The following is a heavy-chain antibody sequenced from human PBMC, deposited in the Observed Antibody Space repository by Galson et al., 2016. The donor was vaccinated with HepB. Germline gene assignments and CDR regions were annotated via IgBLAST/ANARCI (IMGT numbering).Heavy chain of an antibody. Sequence: SLRLSCAASGFTFKSFALHWVRQAPGKGLEWVAVISYDGSVQHYVASVKGRFTISRDNSKNSLYLHMSRLRPDETAVYCCVKRRKYTGGDVLDSWGRGTLVIVSS. CDR3: VKRRKYTGGDVLDS. J-gene: IGHJ3*02. D-gene: IGHD3-16*01. V-gene: IGHV3-30*14. CDR2: ISYDGSVQ. CDR1: GFTFKSFA.